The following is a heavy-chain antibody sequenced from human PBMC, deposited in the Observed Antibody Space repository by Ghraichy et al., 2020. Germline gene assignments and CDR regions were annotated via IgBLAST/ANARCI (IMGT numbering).Heavy chain of an antibody. CDR1: GGSISSYY. CDR2: IYYSGST. Sequence: SETLSLTCTVSGGSISSYYWSWIRQPPGKGLEWIGYIYYSGSTNYNPSLKSRVTISVDTSKNQFSLKLSSVTAADTAVYYCARDLGSRGKDLWGRGTLVTVSS. D-gene: IGHD3-16*01. V-gene: IGHV4-59*01. J-gene: IGHJ2*01. CDR3: ARDLGSRGKDL.